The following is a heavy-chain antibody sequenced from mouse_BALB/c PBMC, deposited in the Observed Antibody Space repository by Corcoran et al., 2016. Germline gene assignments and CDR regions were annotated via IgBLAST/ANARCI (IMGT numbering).Heavy chain of an antibody. CDR3: ARLYPGIAMDY. CDR1: GYTFTCSV. Sequence: EVQLQQSGPELVKPGASVTMSCKASGYTFTCSVLHWVQPKPGRGLEWIGYINPSNDGTKYNEKFKGKATLTSDKSSSTAYMELSSLTSEDSAVYYCARLYPGIAMDYWGQGTSVTVSS. CDR2: INPSNDGT. V-gene: IGHV1S136*01. J-gene: IGHJ4*01.